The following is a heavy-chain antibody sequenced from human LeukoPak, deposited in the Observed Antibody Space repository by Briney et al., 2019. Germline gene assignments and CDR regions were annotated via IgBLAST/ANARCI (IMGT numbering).Heavy chain of an antibody. V-gene: IGHV3-74*01. CDR1: GFTLSTYW. Sequence: GGSLRLSCAASGFTLSTYWFHWVRQPPGKGLVWVSRVNPDGRDTIYADSVKGRFIISRDNAKNTLYLQMDSLRAEDTALYHCARDLYGSGSYYNSPSDYWGQGTLVTVSS. D-gene: IGHD3-10*01. J-gene: IGHJ4*02. CDR3: ARDLYGSGSYYNSPSDY. CDR2: VNPDGRDT.